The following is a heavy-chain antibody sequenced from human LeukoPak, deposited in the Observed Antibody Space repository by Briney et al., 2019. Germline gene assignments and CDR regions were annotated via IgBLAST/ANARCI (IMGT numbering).Heavy chain of an antibody. V-gene: IGHV1-18*01. J-gene: IGHJ4*02. CDR3: ARATRSKGRWLVLGEPYYFDY. Sequence: ATVKVSCKASGYTFTSYGISWVRQAPGQGLEWMGWISAYNGNTNYAQKLQGRVTMTTDTSTSTAYMELRSLRSDDTAVYYCARATRSKGRWLVLGEPYYFDYWGQGTLVTVFS. CDR2: ISAYNGNT. D-gene: IGHD6-19*01. CDR1: GYTFTSYG.